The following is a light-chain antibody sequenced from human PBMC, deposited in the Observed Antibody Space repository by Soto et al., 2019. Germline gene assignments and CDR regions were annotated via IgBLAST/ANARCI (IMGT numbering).Light chain of an antibody. CDR2: AAS. V-gene: IGKV1-39*01. Sequence: DIQMTQSLPSLSASVGDRVTITCRASQNINSYLNWYQQKPGKAPKLLIYAASSLESGVPSRFSGSGSGTDFTLTISSLQPEDFATYYCQQSYNTPYTFGQGTKLEIK. J-gene: IGKJ2*01. CDR1: QNINSY. CDR3: QQSYNTPYT.